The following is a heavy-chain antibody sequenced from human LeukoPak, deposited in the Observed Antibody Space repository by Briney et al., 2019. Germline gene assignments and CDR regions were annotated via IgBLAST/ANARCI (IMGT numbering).Heavy chain of an antibody. Sequence: GGSLRLSCAASGFTFSSYEMNWVRQAPGKGLEWDSYISSSGSTIYYADSVKGRFTISRDNAKNSLYLQMNSLRAEDTAVYYCARVPNRKLWFGELFPSYFDYWGQGTLVTVSS. CDR3: ARVPNRKLWFGELFPSYFDY. D-gene: IGHD3-10*01. CDR1: GFTFSSYE. V-gene: IGHV3-48*03. CDR2: ISSSGSTI. J-gene: IGHJ4*02.